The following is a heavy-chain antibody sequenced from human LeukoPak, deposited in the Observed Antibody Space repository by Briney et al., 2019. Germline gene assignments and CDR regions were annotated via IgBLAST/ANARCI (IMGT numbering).Heavy chain of an antibody. CDR3: ARNGLSYYGSGSYPSF. D-gene: IGHD3-10*01. Sequence: GRSLRLSCAASGFTFSSYGMHWVRQAPGKGLEWVAGIWYDGSNKYYADSVKGRFTISRDNSKNTLYLQMNSLRAEDTAVYYCARNGLSYYGSGSYPSFWGQGTLVTVSS. V-gene: IGHV3-33*01. CDR1: GFTFSSYG. CDR2: IWYDGSNK. J-gene: IGHJ4*02.